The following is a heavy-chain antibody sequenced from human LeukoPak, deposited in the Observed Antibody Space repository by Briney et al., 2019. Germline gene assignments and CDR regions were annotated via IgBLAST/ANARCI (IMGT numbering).Heavy chain of an antibody. CDR2: ISSGSSTI. J-gene: IGHJ4*02. CDR1: GFTFSSYS. D-gene: IGHD3-3*01. Sequence: QPGGSLRLSCAAYGFTFSSYSMNWVRQAPGKGLEWVSYISSGSSTIYYADSVKGRFTISRDNAKNSLYLQMDSLRAEDTAVYYCARDWSHRCFDYWGQGTLVTVSS. CDR3: ARDWSHRCFDY. V-gene: IGHV3-48*01.